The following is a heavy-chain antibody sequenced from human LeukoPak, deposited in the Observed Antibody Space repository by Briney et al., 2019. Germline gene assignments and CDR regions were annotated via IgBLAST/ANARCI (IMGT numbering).Heavy chain of an antibody. Sequence: SETLSLTCTVSGGSISSYYWSWIRQPPGKGLEWIGYIYYSGSTNYNPSLKSRVTISVDTSKNQFSLKLSSVTAADTAVYYCARGPNWGSDYWGQGTLVTVSS. V-gene: IGHV4-59*01. CDR2: IYYSGST. CDR3: ARGPNWGSDY. J-gene: IGHJ4*02. CDR1: GGSISSYY. D-gene: IGHD7-27*01.